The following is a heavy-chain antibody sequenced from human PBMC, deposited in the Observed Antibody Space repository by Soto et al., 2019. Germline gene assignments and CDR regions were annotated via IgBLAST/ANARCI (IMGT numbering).Heavy chain of an antibody. CDR2: ITGSGGST. D-gene: IGHD5-18*01. J-gene: IGHJ4*02. CDR1: GFTFSSYS. V-gene: IGHV3-23*01. CDR3: AKEGDLIGYNYGSCFDY. Sequence: GSLRLSCAASGFTFSSYSMSWVRQAPGKGLEWVSAITGSGGSTYYADSVKGRFTISRDNSKNTLYLQMNSLRAEDTAVYYCAKEGDLIGYNYGSCFDYSGQGTMVTVYS.